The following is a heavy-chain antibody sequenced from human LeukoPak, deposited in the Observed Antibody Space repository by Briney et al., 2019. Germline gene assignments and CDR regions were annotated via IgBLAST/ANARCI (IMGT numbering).Heavy chain of an antibody. Sequence: ASVKVSCKASGGTFSSYAISWVRQAPGQGLEWMGRIIPILGIANYAQKFQGRVTITADKSTGTAYMELSSLRSEDTAVYYCARVQDIVVVVAASSYGMDVWGQGTTVTVSS. D-gene: IGHD2-15*01. V-gene: IGHV1-69*04. CDR1: GGTFSSYA. J-gene: IGHJ6*02. CDR2: IIPILGIA. CDR3: ARVQDIVVVVAASSYGMDV.